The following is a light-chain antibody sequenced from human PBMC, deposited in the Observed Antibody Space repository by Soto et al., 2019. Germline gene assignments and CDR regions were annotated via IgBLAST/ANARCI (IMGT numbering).Light chain of an antibody. CDR2: GAS. CDR3: QQYGTSEII. Sequence: EIVLTQSPGTLSLSPGERATLSCRASQSVSSSYLAWYQQKPGQAPRLLIFGASNRANGIPDRFSGSGSGTDFTLTISRLETEDFAVFYCQQYGTSEIIFGQGTRLEI. V-gene: IGKV3-20*01. J-gene: IGKJ5*01. CDR1: QSVSSSY.